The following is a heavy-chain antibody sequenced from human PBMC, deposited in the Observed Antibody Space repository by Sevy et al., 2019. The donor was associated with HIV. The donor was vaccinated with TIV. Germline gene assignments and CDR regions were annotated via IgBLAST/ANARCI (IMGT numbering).Heavy chain of an antibody. V-gene: IGHV3-23*01. CDR2: FSFGCGRI. CDR1: GFTFAKYS. J-gene: IGHJ4*02. CDR3: ARDGWTQPHDY. Sequence: GGCLRLSCAASGFTFAKYSMSWVRQAPGKGLEWVSTFSFGCGRINYADSVKGRFTISRDDSKNTLFLQMNSLRAEDTATYFCARDGWTQPHDYWGQGTLVTVSS. D-gene: IGHD2-15*01.